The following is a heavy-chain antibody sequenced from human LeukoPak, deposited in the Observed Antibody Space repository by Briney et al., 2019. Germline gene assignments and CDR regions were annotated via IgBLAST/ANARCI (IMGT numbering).Heavy chain of an antibody. CDR3: AREQQLVGDFGY. Sequence: GGSLRLSCAASGFTLSDYYMSWIRQAPGGGLEWVSYISSSGSTIYYADSVKGRFTISRDNAKNSLYLQMNSLRAEGTAVYYCAREQQLVGDFGYWGQGTLVTVSS. J-gene: IGHJ4*02. D-gene: IGHD6-13*01. CDR2: ISSSGSTI. V-gene: IGHV3-11*04. CDR1: GFTLSDYY.